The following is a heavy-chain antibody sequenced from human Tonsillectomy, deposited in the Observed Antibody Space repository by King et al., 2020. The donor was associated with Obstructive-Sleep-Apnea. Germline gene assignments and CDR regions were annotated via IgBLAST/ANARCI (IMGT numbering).Heavy chain of an antibody. CDR1: GGSISSGGYY. V-gene: IGHV4-31*03. J-gene: IGHJ3*02. Sequence: VQLQESGPGLVKPSQTLSLTCTVSGGSISSGGYYWSWIRQHPGKGLEWIVYIYYSVSTYYNPSLKSRVTISVDTSKNQFSLKLSSVTAADTAVYYCARQGIHSDAFDIWGQGTMVTVSS. D-gene: IGHD2/OR15-2a*01. CDR2: IYYSVST. CDR3: ARQGIHSDAFDI.